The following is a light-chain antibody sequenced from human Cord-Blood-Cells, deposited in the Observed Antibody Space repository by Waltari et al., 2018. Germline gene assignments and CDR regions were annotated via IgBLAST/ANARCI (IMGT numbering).Light chain of an antibody. Sequence: DIVLPQSPGTLSLSPGERATLSCRASQSVSSSYLAWYQQKPGQAPRLRIYGASSRATGIPDRFSGSGSGTDFTLTISRLEPEDFAVYYCQQYGSSPPYTFGQGTKLEIK. CDR2: GAS. CDR1: QSVSSSY. J-gene: IGKJ2*01. V-gene: IGKV3-20*01. CDR3: QQYGSSPPYT.